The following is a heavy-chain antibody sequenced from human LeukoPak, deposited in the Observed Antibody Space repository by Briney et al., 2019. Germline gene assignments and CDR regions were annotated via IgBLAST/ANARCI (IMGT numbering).Heavy chain of an antibody. J-gene: IGHJ4*02. Sequence: SETLSLTCTVSGGSISSYYWSWIRQPPGKGLEWIGYIYYSGSTNYNPSLKSRDTISVDTSKNQFSLKLSSVTAADTAVYYCARLGSSSWYFDYWGQGTLVTVSS. CDR1: GGSISSYY. D-gene: IGHD6-13*01. CDR2: IYYSGST. CDR3: ARLGSSSWYFDY. V-gene: IGHV4-59*08.